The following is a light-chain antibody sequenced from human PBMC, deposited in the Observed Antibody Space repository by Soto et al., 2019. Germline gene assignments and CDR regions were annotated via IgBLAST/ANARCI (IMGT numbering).Light chain of an antibody. V-gene: IGKV1D-13*01. J-gene: IGKJ5*01. CDR3: QQFNNYPIT. CDR2: DAS. Sequence: ATQLTQSPSSLSASVGDRVTITCRASQGIDSALAWYQQKPGKAPNLLIYDASSLESGVPSRFSGSGSGTDFTLTISSLQPEDFATYYCQQFNNYPITFGQGTRLEIK. CDR1: QGIDSA.